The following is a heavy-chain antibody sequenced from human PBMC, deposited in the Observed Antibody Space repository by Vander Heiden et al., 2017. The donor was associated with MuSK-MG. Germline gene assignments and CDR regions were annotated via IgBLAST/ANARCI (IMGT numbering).Heavy chain of an antibody. Sequence: DVQLVESGGCLVQPGGSLRLSCATSGFTFSTYYMSWVRQAPGKGLEWVAKIKEDGSEKNYVDSVRGRFTIARDNAKNSLHLQMNSLRAEDTAIYDGAKMQTNGWSPCEYWVQGALGTVSS. CDR1: GFTFSTYY. V-gene: IGHV3-7*03. CDR3: AKMQTNGWSPCEY. CDR2: IKEDGSEK. J-gene: IGHJ4*02. D-gene: IGHD6-19*01.